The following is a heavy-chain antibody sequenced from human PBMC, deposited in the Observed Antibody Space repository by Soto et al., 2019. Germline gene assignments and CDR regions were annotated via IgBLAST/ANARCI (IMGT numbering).Heavy chain of an antibody. CDR3: ARASISRCVDRSCPAWFDP. Sequence: PSETLSLTCTVSGAPITINYWSWIRQAPGKGLEWIGYIYYSGSTTYNPSLKSRVTMSADTSKDQFSLKLGAVTAADTAVHFCARASISRCVDRSCPAWFDPWGQGTLVTVSS. J-gene: IGHJ5*02. D-gene: IGHD1-26*01. V-gene: IGHV4-59*12. CDR1: GAPITINY. CDR2: IYYSGST.